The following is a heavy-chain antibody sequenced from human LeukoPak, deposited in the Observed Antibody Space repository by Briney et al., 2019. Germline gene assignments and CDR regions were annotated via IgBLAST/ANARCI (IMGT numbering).Heavy chain of an antibody. J-gene: IGHJ6*02. CDR2: IIPIFGTA. CDR3: ARGTGEQRVHRRYYYGMDV. CDR1: GGTFSSYA. Sequence: ASVKVSCRASGGTFSSYAISWVRQAPGQGREWMGGIIPIFGTANYAQKFQGRVTITADESTSTAYMELSSLRSEDTAVYYCARGTGEQRVHRRYYYGMDVWGQGTTVTVSS. V-gene: IGHV1-69*13. D-gene: IGHD6-6*01.